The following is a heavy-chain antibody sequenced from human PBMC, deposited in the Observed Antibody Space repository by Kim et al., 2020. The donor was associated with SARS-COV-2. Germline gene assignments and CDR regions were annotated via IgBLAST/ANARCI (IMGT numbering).Heavy chain of an antibody. J-gene: IGHJ4*02. CDR2: ISWDGGST. Sequence: GGSLRLSCAASGFTFDDYTMHWVRQAPGKGLEWVSLISWDGGSTYYADSVKGRFTISRDNSKNSLYLQMNSLRTEDTALYYCAKDRGFYGASYYFDYWGQGTLVTVSS. D-gene: IGHD4-17*01. CDR3: AKDRGFYGASYYFDY. V-gene: IGHV3-43*01. CDR1: GFTFDDYT.